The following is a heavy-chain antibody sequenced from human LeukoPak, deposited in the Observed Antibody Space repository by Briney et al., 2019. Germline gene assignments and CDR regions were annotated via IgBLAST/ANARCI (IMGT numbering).Heavy chain of an antibody. V-gene: IGHV4-39*01. CDR3: ARQTVLWFGESRSKGFDY. D-gene: IGHD3-10*01. J-gene: IGHJ4*02. Sequence: SETLSLTCTVSGGSISSSSYYWGWIRQPPGKGLEWIGSIYYSGSTYCNPSLKSRVTISVDTSKNQFSLKLSSVTAADTAVYYCARQTVLWFGESRSKGFDYWGQGTLVTVSS. CDR2: IYYSGST. CDR1: GGSISSSSYY.